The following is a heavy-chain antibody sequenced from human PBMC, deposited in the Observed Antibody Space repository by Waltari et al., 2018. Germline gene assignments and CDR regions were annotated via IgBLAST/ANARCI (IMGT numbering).Heavy chain of an antibody. CDR2: IYPNGLT. CDR1: GSSFNYYY. D-gene: IGHD5-18*01. V-gene: IGHV4-4*09. J-gene: IGHJ4*02. CDR3: ARGHVTTAMVNFNS. Sequence: QVQLQESGPGLLKPSETLSLTCSVSGSSFNYYYWSWLRQSPGRGLDWLGYIYPNGLTTYNPSLRSRVDISLDTSRNQFSLKLRSVSAADTAVYFCARGHVTTAMVNFNSWGQGILVTVSS.